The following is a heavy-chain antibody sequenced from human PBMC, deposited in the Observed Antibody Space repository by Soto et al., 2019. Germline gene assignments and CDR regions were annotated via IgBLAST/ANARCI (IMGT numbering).Heavy chain of an antibody. D-gene: IGHD6-6*01. V-gene: IGHV3-15*07. J-gene: IGHJ6*02. Sequence: EVQLVESGGGLVKPGGSLRLSCAASGFTFSNAWMNWVRQAPGKGLEWVGRIKSKTDGGTTDYAAPVNGRFTISRDDTKNTLYLQMNSLKTEDTAVYYCTAEYSSSSYSYYYGMAVWGQGTTVTVSS. CDR1: GFTFSNAW. CDR3: TAEYSSSSYSYYYGMAV. CDR2: IKSKTDGGTT.